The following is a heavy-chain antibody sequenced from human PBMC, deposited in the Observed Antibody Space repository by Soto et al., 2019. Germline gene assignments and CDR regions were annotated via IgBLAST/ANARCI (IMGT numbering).Heavy chain of an antibody. CDR2: IIPMLGTA. J-gene: IGHJ3*02. V-gene: IGHV1-69*01. CDR1: GGTFSNYA. CDR3: ANFSGGGPSRSGAIDI. Sequence: QVQLVQSGAEVKKPGSSVKVSCKASGGTFSNYAINWVRQAPGQGLEWMGGIIPMLGTANYAQHYQARVTITAHESTSTAHMALSSLRSEDTALYFCANFSGGGPSRSGAIDIWGQGTMVTVAS. D-gene: IGHD3-3*01.